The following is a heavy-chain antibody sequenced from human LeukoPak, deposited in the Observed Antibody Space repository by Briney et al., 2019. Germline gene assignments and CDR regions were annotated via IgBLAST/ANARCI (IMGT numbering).Heavy chain of an antibody. J-gene: IGHJ4*02. CDR3: ARAIRLGYCTNGVCPEIDY. V-gene: IGHV3-30*04. CDR2: ISYDGSNK. Sequence: GGSLRLSCAASGFTFSSYAMHWVRQALGKGLEWVAVISYDGSNKYYADSVKGRFTISRDKSKNTLYLQMNSLRAEDTAVYYCARAIRLGYCTNGVCPEIDYWGQGTLVTVSS. CDR1: GFTFSSYA. D-gene: IGHD2-8*01.